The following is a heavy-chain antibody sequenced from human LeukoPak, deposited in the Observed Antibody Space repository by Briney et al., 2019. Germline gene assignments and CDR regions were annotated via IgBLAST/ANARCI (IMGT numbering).Heavy chain of an antibody. D-gene: IGHD3-3*01. CDR1: GFTFSDYY. CDR2: ISSSGSTI. J-gene: IGHJ4*02. CDR3: ARDQSSRYYDFWSGYYVPRYFDY. Sequence: GGSLRLSCAASGFTFSDYYMSWIRQAPGKGLEWVSYISSSGSTIYYADSVKGRFTISRDNAKNSLYLQMNSLRVEDTAVYYCARDQSSRYYDFWSGYYVPRYFDYWGQGTLVTVSS. V-gene: IGHV3-11*04.